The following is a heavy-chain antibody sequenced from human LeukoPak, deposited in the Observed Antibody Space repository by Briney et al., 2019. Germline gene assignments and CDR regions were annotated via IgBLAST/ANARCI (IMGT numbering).Heavy chain of an antibody. CDR2: ISASGGSK. V-gene: IGHV3-23*01. Sequence: QSGGSLRLSCAASGFTFSSYAVTWVRQAPGKGLEWVSAISASGGSKFFADSVKGRFTISRDNSKNTLFLQMNSLKAEDTAVYYCARDLGCTSTYCSTDPGYFGSWGQGTLVTVSS. CDR3: ARDLGCTSTYCSTDPGYFGS. D-gene: IGHD2-2*01. CDR1: GFTFSSYA. J-gene: IGHJ4*02.